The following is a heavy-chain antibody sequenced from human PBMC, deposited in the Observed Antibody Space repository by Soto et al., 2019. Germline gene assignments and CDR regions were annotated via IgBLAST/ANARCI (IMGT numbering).Heavy chain of an antibody. CDR1: GFTFSSYA. CDR2: ISGSGGST. Sequence: GGSLRLSCAASGFTFSSYAMSWVRQAPGKGLEWVSAISGSGGSTYYADSVKGRFTISRDNSKNTLYLQMNSLRAEDTAVYYCAKDYYRQQPNPYIEYYFDYWGQGTLVTVSS. V-gene: IGHV3-23*01. CDR3: AKDYYRQQPNPYIEYYFDY. J-gene: IGHJ4*02. D-gene: IGHD6-13*01.